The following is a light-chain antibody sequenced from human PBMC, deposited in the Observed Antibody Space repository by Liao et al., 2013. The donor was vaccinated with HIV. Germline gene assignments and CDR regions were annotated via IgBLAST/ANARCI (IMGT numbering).Light chain of an antibody. CDR1: KLEDKY. CDR2: QDT. Sequence: SYELTQPPSVSVSPGQTANITCSGHKLEDKYVCWYQQKPGQSPVLVIYQDTKRPSGIPERFSGSYSGNTATLTISGTQAMDEADFYCQAWDSSTAVFGGGTKLTVL. V-gene: IGLV3-1*01. CDR3: QAWDSSTAV. J-gene: IGLJ2*01.